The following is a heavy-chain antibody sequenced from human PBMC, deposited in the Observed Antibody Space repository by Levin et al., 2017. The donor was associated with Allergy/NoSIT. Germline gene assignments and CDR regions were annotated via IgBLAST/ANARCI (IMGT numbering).Heavy chain of an antibody. CDR2: IRSKAYGGTT. CDR1: GFTFGDYA. D-gene: IGHD3-10*01. Sequence: KRGESLKISCTASGFTFGDYAMSWFRQAPGKGLEWVGFIRSKAYGGTTEYAASVKGRFTISRDDSKSIAYLQMNSLKTEDTAVYYCTGQGYYGSGRNIDYWGQGTLVTVSS. CDR3: TGQGYYGSGRNIDY. J-gene: IGHJ4*02. V-gene: IGHV3-49*05.